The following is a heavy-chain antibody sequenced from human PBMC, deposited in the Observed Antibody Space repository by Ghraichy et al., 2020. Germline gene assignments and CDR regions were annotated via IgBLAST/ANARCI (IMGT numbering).Heavy chain of an antibody. Sequence: SETLSLTCTVSGGSISSYYWSWIRQPPGKGLEWIGYIYYSGSTNYNPSLKSRVTISVDTSKNQFSLKLSSVTAADTAVYYCARGSLYSSSWGNWFDPWGQGTLVTVSS. J-gene: IGHJ5*02. CDR3: ARGSLYSSSWGNWFDP. V-gene: IGHV4-59*01. CDR1: GGSISSYY. D-gene: IGHD6-13*01. CDR2: IYYSGST.